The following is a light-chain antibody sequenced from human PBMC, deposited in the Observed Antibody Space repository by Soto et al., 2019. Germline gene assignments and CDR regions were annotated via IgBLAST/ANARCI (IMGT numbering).Light chain of an antibody. V-gene: IGKV3-20*01. CDR2: GAS. J-gene: IGKJ1*01. CDR1: QSVSSSY. CDR3: QQYGCSPYT. Sequence: EIVLTQSPGTLSLSPGERATLSCRATQSVSSSYLAWYQQKPGQAPRLLIYGASSRATGIPDRFSGSGSGTDFTLTISRLEPEDFAMYYCQQYGCSPYTFGQGTKVEIK.